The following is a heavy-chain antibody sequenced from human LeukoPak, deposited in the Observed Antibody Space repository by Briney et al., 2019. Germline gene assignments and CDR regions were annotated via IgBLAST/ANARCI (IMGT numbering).Heavy chain of an antibody. Sequence: GGSLRLSCEASGFSFSTYSLNWVRPAPGKGLEWVSSISSSSTNIKYADSVKGRFSVSRDNAKNSQFLQMNSLTVEDTAVYYCARGGGYNGHYIVFDYWGQGSLVTVSS. CDR2: ISSSSTNI. CDR1: GFSFSTYS. V-gene: IGHV3-21*01. CDR3: ARGGGYNGHYIVFDY. D-gene: IGHD3-16*01. J-gene: IGHJ4*02.